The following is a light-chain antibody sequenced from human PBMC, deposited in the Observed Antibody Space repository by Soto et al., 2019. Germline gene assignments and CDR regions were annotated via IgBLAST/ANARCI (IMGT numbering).Light chain of an antibody. CDR2: GVS. Sequence: EIVMTQSPATLSVSPGERATLSRRASQSVTSNLAWYQQKPGQAPRLLMYGVSTRATGIPARFGGSGSATEFTLTISSLQSEDFAVYYCQQYSQWPRTFGGGTKVDIK. V-gene: IGKV3-15*01. J-gene: IGKJ4*01. CDR3: QQYSQWPRT. CDR1: QSVTSN.